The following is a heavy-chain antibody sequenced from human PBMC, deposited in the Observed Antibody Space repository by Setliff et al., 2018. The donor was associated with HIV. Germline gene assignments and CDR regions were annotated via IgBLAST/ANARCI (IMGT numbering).Heavy chain of an antibody. Sequence: ASVKVSCKVSGYSLSELTMHWVRQAPGKGLDWMGGYDPEDDEILYAQKFQGRVTMTEDTSTDTAYVELTSLRSDDTAVYYCTTYSSGFTHWGQGTLVTVSS. V-gene: IGHV1-24*01. CDR1: GYSLSELT. J-gene: IGHJ4*02. CDR2: YDPEDDEI. D-gene: IGHD3-22*01. CDR3: TTYSSGFTH.